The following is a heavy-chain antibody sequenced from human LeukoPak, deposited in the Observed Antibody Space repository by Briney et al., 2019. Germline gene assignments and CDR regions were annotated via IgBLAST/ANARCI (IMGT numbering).Heavy chain of an antibody. J-gene: IGHJ4*02. CDR2: ISYSSSPI. Sequence: PGGSLRLSCAASGFTFSTYSMKWVRQAPGKGLECVSCISYSSSPIYYADSVKGRFTISRDNAKNSLYLQMNSLRAEDTAVYYCARAVGNHFDYWGQGTLVTVSS. V-gene: IGHV3-48*01. CDR3: ARAVGNHFDY. CDR1: GFTFSTYS. D-gene: IGHD4-23*01.